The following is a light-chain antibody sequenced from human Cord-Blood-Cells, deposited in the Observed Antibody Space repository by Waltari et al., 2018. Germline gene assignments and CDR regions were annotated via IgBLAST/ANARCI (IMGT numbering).Light chain of an antibody. CDR2: EGS. V-gene: IGLV2-23*01. CDR1: SSDVGRYTL. J-gene: IGLJ3*02. Sequence: QSALTQPASVSGSPGQSITISCTGTSSDVGRYTLVSWYQQNPGKAPKLMIYEGSKRPSGVSNRFSGSKSGNTASLTISGLQAEDETDYYCCSYAGSSTWVFGGGTKLTVL. CDR3: CSYAGSSTWV.